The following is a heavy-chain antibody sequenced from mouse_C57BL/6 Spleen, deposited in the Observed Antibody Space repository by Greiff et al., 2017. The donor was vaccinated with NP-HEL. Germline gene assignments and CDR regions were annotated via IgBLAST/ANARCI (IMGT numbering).Heavy chain of an antibody. CDR2: ISSGGSYT. CDR1: GFTFSSYG. V-gene: IGHV5-6*01. CDR3: ARKSLDYFDY. J-gene: IGHJ2*01. D-gene: IGHD6-1*01. Sequence: EVQRVESGGDLVKPGGSLKLSCAASGFTFSSYGMSWVRQTPDKRLEWVATISSGGSYTYYPDSVKGRFTISRDNAKNTLYLQMSSLKSEDTAMYYCARKSLDYFDYWGQGTTLTVSS.